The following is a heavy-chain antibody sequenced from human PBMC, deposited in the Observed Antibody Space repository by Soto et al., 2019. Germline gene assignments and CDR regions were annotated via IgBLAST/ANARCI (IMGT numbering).Heavy chain of an antibody. CDR2: IWYDGSNK. D-gene: IGHD5-18*01. CDR1: GFTFSTYG. Sequence: QVQLVESGGGVVQPGKSLRLSCAASGFTFSTYGMHWVRQAPGKGLEWVAVIWYDGSNKYHGDSLKGRFTISRDNSKNTVYLQRNNLRAEDTAVYYCGSDGALGDRAVGESWGQGTLVTVSS. V-gene: IGHV3-33*01. J-gene: IGHJ5*02. CDR3: GSDGALGDRAVGES.